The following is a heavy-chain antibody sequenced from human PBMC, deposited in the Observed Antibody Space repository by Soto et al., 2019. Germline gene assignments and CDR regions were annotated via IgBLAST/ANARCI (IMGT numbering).Heavy chain of an antibody. V-gene: IGHV1-18*01. CDR3: ARTYYYENVGRARGDY. D-gene: IGHD3-22*01. CDR1: GYIFRDYG. CDR2: ISGDNGDT. J-gene: IGHJ4*02. Sequence: QVQLVQSGAEVRKPGASVKVSCRTSGYIFRDYGVSWVRQAPGQHLEWMGWISGDNGDTKYAQNFQDRVTMTTDTSTTTAYRELRSLRSDDTAIYYCARTYYYENVGRARGDYWGQGTLVTVSS.